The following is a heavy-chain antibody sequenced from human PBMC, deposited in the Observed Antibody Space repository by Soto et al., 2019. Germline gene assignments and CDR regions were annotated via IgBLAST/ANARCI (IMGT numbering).Heavy chain of an antibody. CDR2: IYPGDSGT. V-gene: IGHV5-51*01. J-gene: IGHJ4*02. CDR1: AFSFTSFW. CDR3: ARRPGDSSGYYSADY. Sequence: GESLKISCKGSAFSFTSFWIGWVRQVPGKGLEWMGIIYPGDSGTRYSPSFQGQVTISADKSISTAYLQWSSLKASDTAMYYCARRPGDSSGYYSADYWGQGTLVTVSS. D-gene: IGHD3-22*01.